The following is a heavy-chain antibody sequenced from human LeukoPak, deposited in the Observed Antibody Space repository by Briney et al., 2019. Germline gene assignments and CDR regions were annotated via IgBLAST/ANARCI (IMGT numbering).Heavy chain of an antibody. J-gene: IGHJ6*02. CDR1: GFTVSSNY. Sequence: PGGSLRLSCAASGFTVSSNYMSWVRQAPGKGLEWVSVIYSGGSTYYADSVKGRFTISRDNSKNTLYLQMNSLRAEDTAVYYCARDRLLWFGDPMYYYGMDVWGQGTTVTVSS. D-gene: IGHD3-10*01. CDR3: ARDRLLWFGDPMYYYGMDV. CDR2: IYSGGST. V-gene: IGHV3-66*01.